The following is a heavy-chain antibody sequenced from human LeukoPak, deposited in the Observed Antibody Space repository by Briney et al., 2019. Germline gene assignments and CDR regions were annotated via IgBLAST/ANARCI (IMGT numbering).Heavy chain of an antibody. CDR3: ARRLRGSYGMDV. D-gene: IGHD3-10*01. Sequence: GGSLRLSCAPSGFTFSSYGMHWVRQAPGKGLGWVAVIWFDGTNTFYADSVKGRFTISRDNSENILYLEMTSLRVEDTAVYYCARRLRGSYGMDVWGKGTTVIVSS. CDR1: GFTFSSYG. J-gene: IGHJ6*03. CDR2: IWFDGTNT. V-gene: IGHV3-33*01.